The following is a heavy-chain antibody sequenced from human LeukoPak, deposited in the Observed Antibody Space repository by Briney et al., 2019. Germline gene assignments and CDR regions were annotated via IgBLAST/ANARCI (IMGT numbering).Heavy chain of an antibody. CDR2: IYYSGST. J-gene: IGHJ4*02. CDR3: ARQGVSSSWSYYFDY. D-gene: IGHD6-13*01. CDR1: GGPISSSSYY. V-gene: IGHV4-39*01. Sequence: SETLSLTCTVSGGPISSSSYYWGWIRQPPGKGLEWIGSIYYSGSTYYNPSLKSRVTISVDTSKNQFSLKLSSVTAADTAVYYCARQGVSSSWSYYFDYWGQGTLVTVSS.